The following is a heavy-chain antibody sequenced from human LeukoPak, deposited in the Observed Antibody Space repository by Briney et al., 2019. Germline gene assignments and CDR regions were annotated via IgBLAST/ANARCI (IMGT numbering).Heavy chain of an antibody. V-gene: IGHV3-7*01. CDR3: ARDMAVNKYSFGY. Sequence: GGSLRLSCVASGFTFSSYWMSWVRQAPGKGLEWVANIKQDGSEKYYVDSVKGRFTISRDNAKSSLYLQMNSLRAEDTAVYYCARDMAVNKYSFGYWGQGTLVTVSS. CDR1: GFTFSSYW. CDR2: IKQDGSEK. J-gene: IGHJ4*02. D-gene: IGHD6-6*01.